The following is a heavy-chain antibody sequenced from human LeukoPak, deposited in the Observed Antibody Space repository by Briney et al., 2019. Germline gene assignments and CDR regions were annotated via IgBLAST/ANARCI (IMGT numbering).Heavy chain of an antibody. CDR1: GFTFSSYS. J-gene: IGHJ6*02. CDR2: ISSSSSYI. Sequence: PGGSLRLSCAASGFTFSSYSMNWVRQAPGKGLEWVSSISSSSSYIYYADSVKGRFTISRDNAKNSLYLQMNSLRAEDTAVYYCARESIAANYYYGMDVWGQGTTVTVSS. D-gene: IGHD6-6*01. CDR3: ARESIAANYYYGMDV. V-gene: IGHV3-21*01.